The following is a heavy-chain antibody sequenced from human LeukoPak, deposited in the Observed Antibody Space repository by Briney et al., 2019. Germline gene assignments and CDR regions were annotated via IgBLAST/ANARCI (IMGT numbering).Heavy chain of an antibody. V-gene: IGHV1-69-2*01. J-gene: IGHJ5*02. CDR1: GYTFTDYY. CDR2: VDPEDGET. CDR3: ATAIAHPLGYCSSTSCYKNWFDP. D-gene: IGHD2-2*02. Sequence: ASVKVSCKVSGYTFTDYYMHWVQQAPGKGLEWMGLVDPEDGETIYAEKFQGRVTITADTSTDTAYMELSSLRSEDTAVYYCATAIAHPLGYCSSTSCYKNWFDPWGQGTLVTVSS.